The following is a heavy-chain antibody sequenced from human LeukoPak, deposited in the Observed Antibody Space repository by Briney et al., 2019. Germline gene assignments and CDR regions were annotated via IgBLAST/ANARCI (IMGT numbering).Heavy chain of an antibody. Sequence: PSETLSLTCTVSGGSISSYYWSWIRQPPGKGLEWIGYIYYSGSTNYNPSLKSRVTISVDTSKNQFSLRLSSVTAADTAVYYCARDEVYDSSGYYSGRIGAFDIWGQGTMVTVSS. CDR2: IYYSGST. CDR3: ARDEVYDSSGYYSGRIGAFDI. CDR1: GGSISSYY. V-gene: IGHV4-59*01. J-gene: IGHJ3*02. D-gene: IGHD3-22*01.